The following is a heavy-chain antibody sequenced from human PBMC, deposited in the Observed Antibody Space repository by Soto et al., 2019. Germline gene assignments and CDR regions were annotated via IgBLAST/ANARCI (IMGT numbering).Heavy chain of an antibody. CDR1: GGTFSSYT. Sequence: SVKVSCKASGGTFSSYTISWVRQAPGQGLEWMGRIIPILGIANYAQKFQGRVTITADKSTSTAYMELSSLRSEDTAVYYCARGWANGYYYYMDVWGKGTTVTVS. J-gene: IGHJ6*03. D-gene: IGHD1-1*01. CDR3: ARGWANGYYYYMDV. V-gene: IGHV1-69*02. CDR2: IIPILGIA.